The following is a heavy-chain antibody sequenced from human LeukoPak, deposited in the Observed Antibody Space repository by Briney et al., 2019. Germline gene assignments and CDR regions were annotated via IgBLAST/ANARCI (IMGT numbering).Heavy chain of an antibody. CDR2: IYYSGST. J-gene: IGHJ4*02. CDR3: AKAEIAVAGNFDY. CDR1: GGSISSGDYY. D-gene: IGHD6-19*01. Sequence: SETLSLTCTVSGGSISSGDYYWSWIRQPPGKGLEWIGYIYYSGSTYYNPSLKSRVTISVDTSKNQFSLKLSSVTAADTAVYFCAKAEIAVAGNFDYWGQGTLVTVSS. V-gene: IGHV4-30-4*01.